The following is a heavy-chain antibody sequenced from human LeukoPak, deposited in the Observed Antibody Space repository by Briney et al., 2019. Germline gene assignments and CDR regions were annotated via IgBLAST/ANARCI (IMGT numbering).Heavy chain of an antibody. Sequence: GGSLRLSCAASGFTFNNYAMNWVRQTPGKGLEWVSSISGGGETTYYADSAKGRFTTSRDNSQNTLYLQMNSLRAEDTAVYYCARDYADYVGYFFFDYWGQGTLVTVSS. J-gene: IGHJ4*02. V-gene: IGHV3-23*01. D-gene: IGHD4-17*01. CDR2: ISGGGETT. CDR1: GFTFNNYA. CDR3: ARDYADYVGYFFFDY.